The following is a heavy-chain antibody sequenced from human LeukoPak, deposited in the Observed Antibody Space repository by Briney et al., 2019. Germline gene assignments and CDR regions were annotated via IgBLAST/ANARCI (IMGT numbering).Heavy chain of an antibody. J-gene: IGHJ6*03. CDR1: GGSISSGSYY. D-gene: IGHD5-18*01. V-gene: IGHV4-61*02. CDR2: IYTSGST. Sequence: PSETLSLTCTVSGGSISSGSYYWSWIRQPAGKGLEWIGRIYTSGSTNYTPSLKTRVTISVDTSKNQFSLKLSSVTAADTAVYYCAHTATLYYYYYMDVWGKGTTVTVSS. CDR3: AHTATLYYYYYMDV.